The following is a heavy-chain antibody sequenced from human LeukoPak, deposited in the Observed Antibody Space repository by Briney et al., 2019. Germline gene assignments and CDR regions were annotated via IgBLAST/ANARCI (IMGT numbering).Heavy chain of an antibody. J-gene: IGHJ4*02. CDR2: ITSSSSTI. D-gene: IGHD3-10*01. V-gene: IGHV3-48*02. Sequence: PGGSLRLSCAASGFTFSSYSMNWVRQAPGKGLEWISSITSSSSTIYYADSVKGRFTISRDNAKNSLYLQMNSLRDEDTAVYYCASSRAHYYASGNYVYSFHYWGQGTLVTVSS. CDR1: GFTFSSYS. CDR3: ASSRAHYYASGNYVYSFHY.